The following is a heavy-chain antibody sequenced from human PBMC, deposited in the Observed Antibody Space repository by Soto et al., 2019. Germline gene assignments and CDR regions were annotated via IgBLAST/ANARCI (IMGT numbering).Heavy chain of an antibody. Sequence: SETLSLTCTVSGASMSEYFWSWIRQSPGKGLEWIGYIYYLGSTDYNPSLKSRVTISVDTSKRQFSLRLTSVTAADTAVYYCARDGYDGSGSPYPAFWGPGTQVTAPQ. J-gene: IGHJ4*02. CDR1: GASMSEYF. CDR3: ARDGYDGSGSPYPAF. D-gene: IGHD3-10*01. CDR2: IYYLGST. V-gene: IGHV4-59*01.